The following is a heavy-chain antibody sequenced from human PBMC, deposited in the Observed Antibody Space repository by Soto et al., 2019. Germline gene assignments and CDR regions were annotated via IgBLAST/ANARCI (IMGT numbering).Heavy chain of an antibody. J-gene: IGHJ6*01. V-gene: IGHV4-34*01. CDR2: INHSGST. CDR3: ARGGRYYYGSGIRYYYYGMDV. D-gene: IGHD3-10*01. CDR1: GGSFSGYY. Sequence: SETLSLTCAVYGGSFSGYYWSWIRQPPGKGLEWIGEINHSGSTNYNPSLKSRVTISVDTSKNQFSLKLSSVTAADTAVYYCARGGRYYYGSGIRYYYYGMDVWGQGTTVT.